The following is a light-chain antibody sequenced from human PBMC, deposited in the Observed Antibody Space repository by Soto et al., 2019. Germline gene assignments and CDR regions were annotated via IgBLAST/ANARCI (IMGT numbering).Light chain of an antibody. CDR3: LQYNTFPHT. Sequence: IQMTQSPSTLSASVGDTVTLTCRSSQMIARWLAWYQQKPGTAPRLIIYDATSLQSGVPSRFSASASGTDFTLTISGLHPDDFATYCCLQYNTFPHTFGQGTKLEI. CDR1: QMIARW. CDR2: DAT. J-gene: IGKJ2*01. V-gene: IGKV1-5*01.